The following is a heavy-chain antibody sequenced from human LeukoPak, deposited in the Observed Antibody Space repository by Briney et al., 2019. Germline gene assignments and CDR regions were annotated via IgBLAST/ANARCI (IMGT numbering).Heavy chain of an antibody. CDR3: AKGTEYSSASVYFDY. V-gene: IGHV3-23*01. CDR2: ISGSGGST. D-gene: IGHD6-6*01. CDR1: GFTFSSYD. Sequence: GGSLRLSCAASGFTFSSYDLSWGRQPPAKGLEGGSAISGSGGSTYYADSVKGRFTISRDNSNNTLYLQMNSLRAEDTAVYYCAKGTEYSSASVYFDYWGQGTLVTVSS. J-gene: IGHJ4*02.